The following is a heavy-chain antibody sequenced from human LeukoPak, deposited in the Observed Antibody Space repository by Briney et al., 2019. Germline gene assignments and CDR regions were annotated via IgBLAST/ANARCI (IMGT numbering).Heavy chain of an antibody. D-gene: IGHD6-19*01. V-gene: IGHV4-4*07. CDR3: ARGWGLVPPIDAFDI. CDR1: GGSMSDYY. Sequence: TLSFTCTVPGGSMSDYYWSWVRRPAGKGLEWIGRIYSSGSTIYSPSLKSRVTMSVDTSKNQFSLKLSSVTAADTAVYYCARGWGLVPPIDAFDIWGQGTMVTVSS. CDR2: IYSSGST. J-gene: IGHJ3*02.